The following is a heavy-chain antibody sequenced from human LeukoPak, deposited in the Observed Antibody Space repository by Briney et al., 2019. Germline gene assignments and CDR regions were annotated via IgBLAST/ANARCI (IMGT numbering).Heavy chain of an antibody. CDR3: ARESPMVGDNYYGMDV. Sequence: NPGGSLRLSCAVSGFTVSNYYMHWVRQAPGKGLEWVSVIYRGGSIYYADTVKGRFIISRDNSNNTVDLQLNSLSAEDTAVYYCARESPMVGDNYYGMDVWGQGTTVTVSS. J-gene: IGHJ6*02. CDR2: IYRGGSI. D-gene: IGHD2-8*01. CDR1: GFTVSNYY. V-gene: IGHV3-66*01.